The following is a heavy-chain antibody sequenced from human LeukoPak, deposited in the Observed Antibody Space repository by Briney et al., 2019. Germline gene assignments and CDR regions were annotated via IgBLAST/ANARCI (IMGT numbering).Heavy chain of an antibody. D-gene: IGHD3-9*01. CDR2: IYYSGNT. Sequence: NSSETLSLTCTVSGGSISGYYWNWIRQPPGKGLECIGYIYYSGNTNYKPSLKSRVTISVDTSKSQFSLSLSSVTAADTAVYYCARAGYDILTGYLGVFDFWGQGTMVTVSS. CDR1: GGSISGYY. CDR3: ARAGYDILTGYLGVFDF. V-gene: IGHV4-59*01. J-gene: IGHJ3*01.